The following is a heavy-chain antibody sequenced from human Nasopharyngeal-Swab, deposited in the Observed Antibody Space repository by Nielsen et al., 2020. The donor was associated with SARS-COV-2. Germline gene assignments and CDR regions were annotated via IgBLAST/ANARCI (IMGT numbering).Heavy chain of an antibody. CDR3: ARTGAGTPHWYFDL. D-gene: IGHD6-19*01. CDR1: GFTFSSYD. V-gene: IGHV3-13*01. Sequence: GESLKISCAASGFTFSSYDMHWVRQATGKGLEWVSAIGTAGDTYYPGSVRGRFTISRENAKNSLYLQMNSLRAGDTAVYYCARTGAGTPHWYFDLWGRGTLVTVSS. J-gene: IGHJ2*01. CDR2: IGTAGDT.